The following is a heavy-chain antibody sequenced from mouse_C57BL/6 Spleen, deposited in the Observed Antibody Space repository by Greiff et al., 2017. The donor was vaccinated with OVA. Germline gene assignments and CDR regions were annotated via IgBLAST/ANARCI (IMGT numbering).Heavy chain of an antibody. Sequence: QVQLQQPGTELVKPGASVKLSCKASGYTFTSSWMHWVKQRPGQGLEWIGNINPSTGGTNYNEKVKSKATLTVDKSSSTAYMQRSSLTSEDSAVYYCARAGWDVRAMGYRGQGTSVTVSS. D-gene: IGHD4-1*01. J-gene: IGHJ4*01. V-gene: IGHV1-53*01. CDR1: GYTFTSSW. CDR2: INPSTGGT. CDR3: ARAGWDVRAMGY.